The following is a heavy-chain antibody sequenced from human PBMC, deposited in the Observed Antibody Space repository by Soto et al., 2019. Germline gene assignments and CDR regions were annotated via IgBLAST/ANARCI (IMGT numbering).Heavy chain of an antibody. Sequence: QAQLVQSGAEVKKPGASVKVSCKASGYNFTSYDINWVRQAPGQGLEWLGWMEPNSGSTGYAQNFQGRVTMTSNISINTAHMELSSLRSEDTAVYYCARETKCDFWRKGLDVWGQGTTVTVSS. V-gene: IGHV1-8*01. CDR2: MEPNSGST. CDR3: ARETKCDFWRKGLDV. J-gene: IGHJ6*02. CDR1: GYNFTSYD. D-gene: IGHD3-3*01.